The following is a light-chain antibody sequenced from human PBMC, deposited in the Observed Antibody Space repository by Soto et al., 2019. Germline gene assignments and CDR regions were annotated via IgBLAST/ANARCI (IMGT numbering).Light chain of an antibody. Sequence: EIVWTQSPATLSLSPGERVTLSYRSSQSISSSLATYQQRPGQPARLLIYGASTRVSGIPPRFTGSGSGTEFTLSISTVQCEDFAVYYCQQSSKCPLTFGQGTKVDIK. CDR1: QSISSS. J-gene: IGKJ1*01. V-gene: IGKV3-15*01. CDR2: GAS. CDR3: QQSSKCPLT.